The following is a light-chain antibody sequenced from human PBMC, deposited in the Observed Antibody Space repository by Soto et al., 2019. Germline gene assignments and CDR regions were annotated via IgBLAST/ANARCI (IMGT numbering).Light chain of an antibody. Sequence: DIQMTQSPSSLSASVGDRVTITCQATQDITNYLNWYQQKPGKAPKLLIYDASNLATGGPSRFSGSGSGTDFTFTISSLQPEDLATYYCQQYGNLPLTFGGGTKVEIK. J-gene: IGKJ4*01. CDR1: QDITNY. CDR2: DAS. CDR3: QQYGNLPLT. V-gene: IGKV1-33*01.